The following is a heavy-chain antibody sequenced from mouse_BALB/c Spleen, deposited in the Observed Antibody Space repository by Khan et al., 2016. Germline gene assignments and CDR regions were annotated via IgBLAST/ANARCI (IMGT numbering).Heavy chain of an antibody. Sequence: EVKLLESGPGLVKPSQSLSLTCTVTGYSITSDYAWNWIRQFPGNKLEWMGYISYSGSTSYNPSLKSRISITRDTSKNQFFLQLHSVATEDTATYYCARYDYDRGYFDYWGQGTTLTVSS. CDR1: GYSITSDYA. CDR2: ISYSGST. J-gene: IGHJ2*01. V-gene: IGHV3-2*02. D-gene: IGHD2-4*01. CDR3: ARYDYDRGYFDY.